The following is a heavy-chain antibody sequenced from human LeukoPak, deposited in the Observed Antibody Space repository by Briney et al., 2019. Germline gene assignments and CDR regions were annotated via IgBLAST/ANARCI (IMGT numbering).Heavy chain of an antibody. CDR1: GGTFISYA. J-gene: IGHJ4*02. CDR3: ARVAVVVTVKTKILEYYFDY. CDR2: IFPIFGTG. V-gene: IGHV1-69*05. D-gene: IGHD2-2*01. Sequence: GASVKVSCKASGGTFISYAISWVRQAPGQGLEWMGGIFPIFGTGSYAQKFQGRVTIKTDESTSTANMELSSLRSGDTAVYYCARVAVVVTVKTKILEYYFDYWGQGTLVTVSS.